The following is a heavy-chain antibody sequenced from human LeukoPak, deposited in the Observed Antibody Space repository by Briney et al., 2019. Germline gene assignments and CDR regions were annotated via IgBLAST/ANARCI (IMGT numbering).Heavy chain of an antibody. Sequence: GGSLRLSCAASGFTFDDYAMHWVRQAPGKGLEWVSGISWNSGSIGYADSVKGGFTISRDNAKNSLCLQMNSLRAEDTALYYCAKGSSVGQYYSNRFDYWGQGALVTVSS. CDR1: GFTFDDYA. CDR2: ISWNSGSI. CDR3: AKGSSVGQYYSNRFDY. V-gene: IGHV3-9*01. J-gene: IGHJ4*02. D-gene: IGHD2/OR15-2a*01.